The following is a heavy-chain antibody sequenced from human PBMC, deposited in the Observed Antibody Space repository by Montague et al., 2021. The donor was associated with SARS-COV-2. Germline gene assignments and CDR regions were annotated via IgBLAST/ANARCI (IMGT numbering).Heavy chain of an antibody. J-gene: IGHJ4*02. Sequence: SETRSLTCTVSGGSIISYYWSWIRQYPGKRLEWIGYIYSTGSSDYNPSLESRVTMSIDMSKNQFSLNLTSVTAADTTVYYCVRRGGWPYFDFWSQGTLVTVSS. CDR1: GGSIISYY. V-gene: IGHV4-59*08. CDR3: VRRGGWPYFDF. CDR2: IYSTGSS. D-gene: IGHD6-19*01.